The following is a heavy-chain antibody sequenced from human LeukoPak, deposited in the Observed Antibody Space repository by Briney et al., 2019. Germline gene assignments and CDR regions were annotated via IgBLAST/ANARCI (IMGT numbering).Heavy chain of an antibody. CDR2: INHSGST. CDR3: ASLGGIAAAGTPRYGMDV. J-gene: IGHJ6*04. D-gene: IGHD6-13*01. CDR1: GGSFSGYY. V-gene: IGHV4-34*01. Sequence: PSETLSLTCAVYGGSFSGYYWSWIRQPPGKGLEWIGEINHSGSTNYNPSLKSRVTISVDTSKNQFSLKLGSVTAADTAVYYCASLGGIAAAGTPRYGMDVWGKGTTVTVSS.